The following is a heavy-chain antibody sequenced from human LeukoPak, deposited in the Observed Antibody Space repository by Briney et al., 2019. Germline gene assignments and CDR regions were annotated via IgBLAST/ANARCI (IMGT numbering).Heavy chain of an antibody. Sequence: GASVKVSCKASGYTFTGYYMHWVRQAPGQGLEWMGWINPNSGGTNYAQKFQGRVTMTRDTSISTAYMELSRLRSDDTAVYCCARDRLTGTANWFDPWGQGTLVTVSS. V-gene: IGHV1-2*02. CDR3: ARDRLTGTANWFDP. CDR2: INPNSGGT. J-gene: IGHJ5*02. D-gene: IGHD1-20*01. CDR1: GYTFTGYY.